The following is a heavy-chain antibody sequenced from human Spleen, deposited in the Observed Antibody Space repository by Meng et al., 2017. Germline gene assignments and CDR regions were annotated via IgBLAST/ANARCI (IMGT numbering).Heavy chain of an antibody. CDR3: ARGPTTMAHDFDY. J-gene: IGHJ4*02. CDR2: INHSGST. D-gene: IGHD4-11*01. Sequence: QLQLQPWAAVLLKPSEILSFPCVVSGVSFGDYVWSWIRQPPGKGLEWIGEINHSGSTNYHPSLESRATISVDTSQNNLSLKLSSVTAADSAVYYCARGPTTMAHDFDYWGQGTLVTVSS. V-gene: IGHV4-34*01. CDR1: GVSFGDYV.